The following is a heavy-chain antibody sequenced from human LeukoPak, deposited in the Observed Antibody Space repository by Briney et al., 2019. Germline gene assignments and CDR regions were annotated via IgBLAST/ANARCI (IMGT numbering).Heavy chain of an antibody. CDR1: GGTITNYY. D-gene: IGHD1-26*01. Sequence: SETLSLTCTVSGGTITNYYWSWIRQPPGKGLEWIGYISYSGGTNYNPSLKSRVTILVDTSKNQFSLKLSSVTAADTAVYYCARDRVGYWYFDLWGRGTLVTVSS. J-gene: IGHJ2*01. CDR2: ISYSGGT. CDR3: ARDRVGYWYFDL. V-gene: IGHV4-59*12.